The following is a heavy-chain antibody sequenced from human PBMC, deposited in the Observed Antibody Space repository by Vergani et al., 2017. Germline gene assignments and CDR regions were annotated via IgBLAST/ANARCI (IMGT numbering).Heavy chain of an antibody. V-gene: IGHV1-46*01. CDR1: GYTFTSYY. Sequence: QVQLVQSGAEVKKPGASVKVSCKASGYTFTSYYMHWVRQAPGQGLEWMGIINPSGGSTSYAQKFQGRVTMTRDTPTSTVYMELSSLRSEDTAVYYCAREGAVVVAATLPRHYYYGMDVWGQGTTVTVSS. J-gene: IGHJ6*02. CDR3: AREGAVVVAATLPRHYYYGMDV. CDR2: INPSGGST. D-gene: IGHD2-15*01.